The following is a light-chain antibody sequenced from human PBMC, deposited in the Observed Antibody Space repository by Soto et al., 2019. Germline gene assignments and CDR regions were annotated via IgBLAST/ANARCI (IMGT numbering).Light chain of an antibody. V-gene: IGKV2D-29*01. J-gene: IGKJ2*01. CDR2: EAS. CDR1: QSLVHSDGKSH. Sequence: ITLTQTPYALSVSLGQPASISCRSSQSLVHSDGKSHLYWYLQKPGQPPQLLIYEASNRFSGVTDRFSGSGSGTDFTLKISRVEAEDVGVYYCMQIIQLPDTFGKGTKVDI. CDR3: MQIIQLPDT.